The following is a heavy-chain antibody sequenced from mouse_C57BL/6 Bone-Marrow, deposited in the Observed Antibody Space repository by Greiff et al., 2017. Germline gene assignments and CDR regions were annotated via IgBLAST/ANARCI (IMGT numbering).Heavy chain of an antibody. V-gene: IGHV1-76*01. CDR3: ARDDGYYLWFAY. CDR2: IYPGSGNT. CDR1: GYTFTDSY. Sequence: QVQLQQSGAELVRPGASVKLSCKASGYTFTDSYINWVKQRPGQGLEWIARIYPGSGNTYYHEKFKGKATLTAEKSSSTAYMQLSSLTSEDSAVYFCARDDGYYLWFAYWGQGTLVTVSA. D-gene: IGHD2-3*01. J-gene: IGHJ3*01.